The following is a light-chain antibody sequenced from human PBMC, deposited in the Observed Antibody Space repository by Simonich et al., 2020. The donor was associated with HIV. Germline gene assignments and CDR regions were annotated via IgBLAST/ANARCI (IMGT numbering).Light chain of an antibody. Sequence: SYELTQPPSVSVSPGQTASITCSGDNLGNKYTSWYQQKPGQAPFLVFYQDSERPSGIPERFAGSNSGNTATLTISGTQAMDEADYYCQAWDSSTVVFGGGTKLTVL. CDR2: QDS. CDR1: NLGNKY. J-gene: IGLJ2*01. V-gene: IGLV3-1*01. CDR3: QAWDSSTVV.